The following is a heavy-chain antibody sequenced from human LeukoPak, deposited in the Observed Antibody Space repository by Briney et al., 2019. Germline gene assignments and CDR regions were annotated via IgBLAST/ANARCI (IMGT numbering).Heavy chain of an antibody. Sequence: GASVKVSCKASGYTFTGYYMHWVRQAPGQGLEWMGWINPNSGGTNYAQKFQGRVTMTRDTSISTAYMELSRLRSDDTAVYYCARDLLRLHRRYCGGDCHDLPGGYWGQGTLVTVSS. CDR1: GYTFTGYY. V-gene: IGHV1-2*02. CDR3: ARDLLRLHRRYCGGDCHDLPGGY. J-gene: IGHJ4*02. CDR2: INPNSGGT. D-gene: IGHD2-21*02.